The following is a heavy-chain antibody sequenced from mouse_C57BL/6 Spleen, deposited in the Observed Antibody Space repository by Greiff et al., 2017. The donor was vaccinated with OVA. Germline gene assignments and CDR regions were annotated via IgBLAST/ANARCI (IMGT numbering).Heavy chain of an antibody. CDR3: ARGVTTEGGYYAMDY. J-gene: IGHJ4*01. D-gene: IGHD2-2*01. V-gene: IGHV14-2*01. Sequence: DVKLQESGAELVKPGASVKLSCTASGFNIKDYYMHWVKQRTEQGLEWIGRIDPEDGETKYAPKFQGKATITADTSSNTAYLQLSSLTSEDTAVYYCARGVTTEGGYYAMDYWGQGTSVTVSS. CDR1: GFNIKDYY. CDR2: IDPEDGET.